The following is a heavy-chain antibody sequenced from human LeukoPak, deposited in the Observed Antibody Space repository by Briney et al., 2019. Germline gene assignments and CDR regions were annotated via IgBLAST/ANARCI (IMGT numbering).Heavy chain of an antibody. CDR3: ARVYRLGYSSSWYNAFDI. V-gene: IGHV3-48*01. CDR2: ISSSSSTI. Sequence: GGSLRLSCAASGFTFSSYSMNWVRQAPGKGLGWVSYISSSSSTIYYADSVKGRFTISRDNAKNSLYLQMNSLRAEDTAVYYCARVYRLGYSSSWYNAFDIWGQGTMVTVSS. J-gene: IGHJ3*02. D-gene: IGHD6-13*01. CDR1: GFTFSSYS.